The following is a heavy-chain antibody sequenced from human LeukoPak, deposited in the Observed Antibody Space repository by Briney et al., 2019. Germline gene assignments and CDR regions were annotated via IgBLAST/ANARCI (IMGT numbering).Heavy chain of an antibody. Sequence: GGSLRLSCAASGFTFSSYGMHWVRQAPGKGLEWVSLISGDGGSTYYADSVKGRFTISRDNSKNSLYLQMNSLRTEVTALYYCAKDLLPVEMATISDYWGQGTLVTVSS. J-gene: IGHJ4*02. D-gene: IGHD5-24*01. V-gene: IGHV3-43*02. CDR2: ISGDGGST. CDR3: AKDLLPVEMATISDY. CDR1: GFTFSSYG.